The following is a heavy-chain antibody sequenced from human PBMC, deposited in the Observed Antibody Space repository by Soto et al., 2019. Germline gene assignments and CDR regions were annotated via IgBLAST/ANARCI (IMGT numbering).Heavy chain of an antibody. V-gene: IGHV4-30-4*01. CDR2: IYYSGST. D-gene: IGHD5-12*01. J-gene: IGHJ5*02. Sequence: PSETLSLTCTVSGGSISSGDYYWSWIRQPPGKGLEWIGCIYYSGSTYYNPSLKRRGTISVDTPKNQFSLKLSSETAADTAGNNSACGYTKLDPWGQVTLVPVSS. CDR3: ACGYTKLDP. CDR1: GGSISSGDYY.